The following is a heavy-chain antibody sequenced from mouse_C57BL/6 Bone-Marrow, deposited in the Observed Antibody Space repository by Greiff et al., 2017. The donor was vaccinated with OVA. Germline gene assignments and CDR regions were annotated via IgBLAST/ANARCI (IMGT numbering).Heavy chain of an antibody. V-gene: IGHV5-17*01. J-gene: IGHJ2*01. D-gene: IGHD4-1*01. CDR2: ISSGSSTI. CDR1: GFTFSDYG. CDR3: ARHWEEGYYFDY. Sequence: EVHLVESGGGLVKPGGSLKLSCAASGFTFSDYGMHWVRQAPEKGLEWVAYISSGSSTIYYADTVKGRFTISRDNAKNTLFLQMTSLRSEDTAMYYCARHWEEGYYFDYWGQGTTLTVSS.